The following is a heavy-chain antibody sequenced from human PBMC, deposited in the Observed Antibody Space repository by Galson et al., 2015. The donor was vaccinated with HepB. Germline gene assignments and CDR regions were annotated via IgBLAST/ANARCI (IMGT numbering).Heavy chain of an antibody. J-gene: IGHJ5*01. D-gene: IGHD2-15*01. V-gene: IGHV3-74*01. CDR2: INSDGTTT. Sequence: SLRLSCAASGFTFSSYWIHWVRQAPGKGPMWVSRINSDGTTTNYADPVKGRFTISRDNTKNTLYLQLNSLRVEDTAVYYCTREGSRCSGPGGKRTGDCRWFDSWGQGTLVTVSS. CDR1: GFTFSSYW. CDR3: TREGSRCSGPGGKRTGDCRWFDS.